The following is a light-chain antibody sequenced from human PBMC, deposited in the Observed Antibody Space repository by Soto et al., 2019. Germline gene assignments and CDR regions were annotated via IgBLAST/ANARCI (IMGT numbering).Light chain of an antibody. J-gene: IGKJ2*01. CDR3: QQYGNFPYT. CDR1: QSVPSDW. Sequence: EIVLTQSPGTLSLSPGERATLSCRASQSVPSDWLAWYRHKPGQAPRLLIYGASSRATGVPDRVSGSGSGTDFTLTINRREPEDFAVYYGQQYGNFPYTFGQGTKLEIK. V-gene: IGKV3-20*01. CDR2: GAS.